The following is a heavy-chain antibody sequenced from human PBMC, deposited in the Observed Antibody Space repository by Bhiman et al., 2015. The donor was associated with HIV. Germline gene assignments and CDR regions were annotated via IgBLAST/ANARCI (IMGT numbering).Heavy chain of an antibody. CDR1: GFSFSTSA. V-gene: IGHV3-23*01. CDR3: AKGPGSFPRKDYFDH. CDR2: ISGSGVST. J-gene: IGHJ4*02. D-gene: IGHD3-10*01. Sequence: EVQLLESGGGLVQPGGPVRLSCAASGFSFSTSAMNWVRQAPGKGLEWVSGISGSGVSTYYVGSVKGRFTISRDKTKNTLFLQMNSLRAEDTAVYCAKGPGSFPRKDYFDHWGLGTLVSVSS.